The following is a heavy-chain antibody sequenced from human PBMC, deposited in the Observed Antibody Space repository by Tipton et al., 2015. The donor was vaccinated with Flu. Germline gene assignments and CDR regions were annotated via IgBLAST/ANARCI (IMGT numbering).Heavy chain of an antibody. D-gene: IGHD6-19*01. V-gene: IGHV3-49*04. CDR3: TRDLGYSSGWYEGGYFDY. CDR2: IRSKAYGGTI. CDR1: GFTFGDYA. Sequence: SLRLSCTTSGFTFGDYAMSWVRQAPGKGLEWVGFIRSKAYGGTIEYAAYVKGRFTISRDDSKSIAYLQINSLKTEDTAIYYCTRDLGYSSGWYEGGYFDYWGQGTLVTVSS. J-gene: IGHJ4*02.